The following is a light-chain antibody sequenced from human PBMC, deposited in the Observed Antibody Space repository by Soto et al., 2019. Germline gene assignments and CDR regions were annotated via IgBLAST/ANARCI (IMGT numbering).Light chain of an antibody. CDR1: NSDVGGYNY. J-gene: IGLJ2*01. CDR3: SSYAGSNNFVI. CDR2: EVS. Sequence: QSVLTQTPSASGSPGQSVTISCTGSNSDVGGYNYVSWYQQHPGKAPKLMIYEVSKRASGVPDRFSGFKSGNTASLTVSGLQAEDEANYYCSSYAGSNNFVIFGGGTKVTVL. V-gene: IGLV2-8*01.